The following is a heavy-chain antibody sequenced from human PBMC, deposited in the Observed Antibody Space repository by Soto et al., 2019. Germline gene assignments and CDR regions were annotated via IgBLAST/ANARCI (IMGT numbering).Heavy chain of an antibody. Sequence: ASVKVSCKASGYTFTNYAMHWVRQAPGQRLEWMGWINAGNGNTKYSQKFKGRVTITRDTSASTAYMELRSLRSDDTAVYYCVRSGGIVGVGAALGTYNWFDPWGQGTRVTVAS. CDR3: VRSGGIVGVGAALGTYNWFDP. D-gene: IGHD2-15*01. J-gene: IGHJ5*02. CDR1: GYTFTNYA. CDR2: INAGNGNT. V-gene: IGHV1-3*01.